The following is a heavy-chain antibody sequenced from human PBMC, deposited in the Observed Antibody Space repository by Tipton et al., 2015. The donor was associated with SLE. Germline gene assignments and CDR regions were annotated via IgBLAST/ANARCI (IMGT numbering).Heavy chain of an antibody. D-gene: IGHD6-13*01. CDR2: IYYSGST. J-gene: IGHJ4*02. CDR3: ARGIAAAGPFDY. Sequence: LRLSCTVSGGSISSYYWSWIRQPPGKGLEWIGYIYYSGSTNYNPSLKSRVTISVDTSKNQFSLKLSSVTAADTAVYYCARGIAAAGPFDYWGQGTLVTVSS. CDR1: GGSISSYY. V-gene: IGHV4-59*12.